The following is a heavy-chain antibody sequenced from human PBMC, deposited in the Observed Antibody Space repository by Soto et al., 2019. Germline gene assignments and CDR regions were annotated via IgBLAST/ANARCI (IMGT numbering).Heavy chain of an antibody. J-gene: IGHJ1*01. V-gene: IGHV4-34*01. Sequence: QVQLQQWGAGLLKPSETLSLTCAVYGGSFSGYYWSWIRQPPGKGLEWIGEINHSGSTNYNPSLNSRVTLSVDTSKNQFPLKRSSVTAADTAVYYCAARRALRAGYFQLWGQGTLVTVSS. CDR3: AARRALRAGYFQL. CDR2: INHSGST. CDR1: GGSFSGYY.